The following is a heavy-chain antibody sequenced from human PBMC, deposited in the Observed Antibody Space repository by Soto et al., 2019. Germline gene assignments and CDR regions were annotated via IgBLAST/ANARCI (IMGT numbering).Heavy chain of an antibody. CDR1: GGSISSGGYY. Sequence: QVQLQESGPGLVKPSQTLSLTCTVSGGSISSGGYYWSWIRQHPGKGLEWIGYIYYSGSTYYNPSIKSRVTIAVDTSQNQFSLKLSSVTAADTAVYYCARAGLGAVFGWFDPWGQGTLVTVSS. CDR2: IYYSGST. J-gene: IGHJ5*02. D-gene: IGHD1-26*01. CDR3: ARAGLGAVFGWFDP. V-gene: IGHV4-31*03.